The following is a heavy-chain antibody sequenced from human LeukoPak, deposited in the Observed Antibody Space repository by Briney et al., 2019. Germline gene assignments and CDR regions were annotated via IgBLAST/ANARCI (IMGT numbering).Heavy chain of an antibody. Sequence: PSETLSLTRTVSGDSIRNYYWSWIRQPPEKGLEWIAFIHTSGDTNYNPSLKTRATISVDMFKNQFSLRLGSVTAADTAVYYCARHAADYYYMDVWGQGTTVTVSS. CDR1: GDSIRNYY. CDR2: IHTSGDT. V-gene: IGHV4-4*09. J-gene: IGHJ6*03. CDR3: ARHAADYYYMDV. D-gene: IGHD6-25*01.